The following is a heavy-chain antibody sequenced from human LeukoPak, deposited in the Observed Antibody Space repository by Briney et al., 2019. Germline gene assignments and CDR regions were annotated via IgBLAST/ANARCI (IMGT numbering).Heavy chain of an antibody. D-gene: IGHD4-17*01. V-gene: IGHV4-34*01. CDR1: GGSFRGYY. CDR3: ARSPSGYGDRSYYFDY. CDR2: INHSGST. J-gene: IGHJ4*02. Sequence: ASETLSLTCAVYGGSFRGYYWSWIRQPPGKGLEWIGEINHSGSTNYNPSLKSRVTISVDTSKNQFSLKLSSVTAADTAVYYCARSPSGYGDRSYYFDYWGQGTLVTVSS.